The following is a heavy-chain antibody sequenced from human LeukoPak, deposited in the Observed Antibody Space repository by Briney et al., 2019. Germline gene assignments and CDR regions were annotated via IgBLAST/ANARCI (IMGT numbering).Heavy chain of an antibody. V-gene: IGHV1-46*01. Sequence: GASVKVSCKASGYTFTSYYMHWVRQAPGQGLEWMGIINPSGGSTSYAQKFQGRVTMTRDTSTSTVYMELSSLRSEDTAVYYCARESAPMGGSYYFDYWGQGTLVTVSS. CDR2: INPSGGST. CDR3: ARESAPMGGSYYFDY. J-gene: IGHJ4*02. CDR1: GYTFTSYY. D-gene: IGHD1-26*01.